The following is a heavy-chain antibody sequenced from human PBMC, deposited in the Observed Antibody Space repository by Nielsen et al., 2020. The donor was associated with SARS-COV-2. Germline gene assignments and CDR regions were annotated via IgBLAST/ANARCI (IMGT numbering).Heavy chain of an antibody. CDR1: GYTFTGYY. Sequence: ASVKVSCKASGYTFTGYYMHWVRQAPGQGLEWMGWINPNSGGTNYAQKFQGWVTMTRDTSISTAYMELSRLRSDDTAVYYCARVGDFWSGYYDYWGQGTLVTVSS. CDR3: ARVGDFWSGYYDY. CDR2: INPNSGGT. D-gene: IGHD3-3*01. J-gene: IGHJ4*02. V-gene: IGHV1-2*04.